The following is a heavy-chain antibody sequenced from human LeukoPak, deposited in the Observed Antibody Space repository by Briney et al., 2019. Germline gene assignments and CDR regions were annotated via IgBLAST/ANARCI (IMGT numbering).Heavy chain of an antibody. D-gene: IGHD3-9*01. CDR3: AGGTGFIIKD. J-gene: IGHJ4*02. CDR2: IKQDGSEK. CDR1: GFTFSLYW. Sequence: GGSLRLSCAASGFTFSLYWMNWVRRAPGKGLEWVANIKQDGSEKDYVDSVKGRFTISRDNAKNSLYLQMNNLRVEDTAMYYCAGGTGFIIKDWGQGTLVTVSS. V-gene: IGHV3-7*03.